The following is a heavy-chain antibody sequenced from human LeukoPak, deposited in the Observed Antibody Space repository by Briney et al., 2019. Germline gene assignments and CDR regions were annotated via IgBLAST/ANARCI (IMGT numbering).Heavy chain of an antibody. V-gene: IGHV3-74*01. Sequence: GGSLRLSCAASGFTFSKYWMLWVRQAPGKGLESVSRINTDGTVTTSADSVTGRFTVSRDNADNTMFLQMNSVRDEDTAVYYCATKQWLAPPPDSWGQGTPVTVSS. CDR3: ATKQWLAPPPDS. CDR1: GFTFSKYW. D-gene: IGHD6-19*01. J-gene: IGHJ4*02. CDR2: INTDGTVT.